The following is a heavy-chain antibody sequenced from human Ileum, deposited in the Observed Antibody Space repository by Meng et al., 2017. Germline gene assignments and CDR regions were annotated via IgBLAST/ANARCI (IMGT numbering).Heavy chain of an antibody. Sequence: GGSLRLSCDASGITFSTFAMHWVRQAPGKGLEWVAVISFDGSHKYYADSVEGRFTISRDNSNNTLYLQMNSLRAEDTAVYYCARRDATSGVFDFWGQGTLVTVSS. CDR2: ISFDGSHK. CDR3: ARRDATSGVFDF. CDR1: GITFSTFA. J-gene: IGHJ4*02. D-gene: IGHD5-12*01. V-gene: IGHV3-30*04.